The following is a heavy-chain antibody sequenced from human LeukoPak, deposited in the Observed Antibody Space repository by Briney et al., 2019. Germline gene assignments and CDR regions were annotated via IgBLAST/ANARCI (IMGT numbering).Heavy chain of an antibody. J-gene: IGHJ1*01. V-gene: IGHV3-30-3*01. D-gene: IGHD4-17*01. CDR2: ISYDGSNK. CDR1: GFTVSSNY. Sequence: GGSLRLSCAASGFTVSSNYMSWVRQAPGKGLEWVAVISYDGSNKYYADSVKGRFTISRDNSKNTLYLQMNSLRAEDTAVYYCARGATVTTMYEYFQHWGQGTLVTVSS. CDR3: ARGATVTTMYEYFQH.